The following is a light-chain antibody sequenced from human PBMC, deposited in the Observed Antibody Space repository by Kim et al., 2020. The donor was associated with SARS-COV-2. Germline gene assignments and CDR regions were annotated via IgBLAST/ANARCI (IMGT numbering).Light chain of an antibody. V-gene: IGKV3-20*01. Sequence: EIVLTQSPGTLSLSPGETVTLSCRASQRISNNYLVWYQQRPGQAPRLLIYATSRRDSGIPARFSGGGSGTDFTLTISGLQSEDFAVYYCQYYYGSFTFGGGTKVDIK. J-gene: IGKJ4*01. CDR2: ATS. CDR3: QYYYGSFT. CDR1: QRISNNY.